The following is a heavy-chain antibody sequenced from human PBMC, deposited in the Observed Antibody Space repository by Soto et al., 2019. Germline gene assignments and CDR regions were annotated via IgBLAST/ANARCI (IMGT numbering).Heavy chain of an antibody. J-gene: IGHJ5*02. CDR2: INAGNGNT. Sequence: QVQLVQAGAEVKKPGASVQVSCKASGYTFTSYAMHWVRQAPGQRLEWMGWINAGNGNTKYSQKFRGRVTITRDTSASTAYMELSSLRSEDTAVYYCARGYGGPIGWFDPWGQGTLVTVSS. CDR1: GYTFTSYA. D-gene: IGHD3-16*01. CDR3: ARGYGGPIGWFDP. V-gene: IGHV1-3*01.